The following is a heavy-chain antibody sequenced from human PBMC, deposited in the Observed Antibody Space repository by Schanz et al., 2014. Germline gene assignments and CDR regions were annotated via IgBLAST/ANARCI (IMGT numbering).Heavy chain of an antibody. CDR2: ISWNSGSV. D-gene: IGHD3-22*01. CDR1: GFTFSGYA. Sequence: EVQLLESGGGLVQPGGSLRISCAASGFTFSGYAMHWVRQAPGKGLEWVSSISWNSGSVAYADSVKGRFTISRDNAKNSLYLQMNSLRAEDTGVYYCARGREVVAKIFDVWGQGTMVTVSS. V-gene: IGHV3-9*01. CDR3: ARGREVVAKIFDV. J-gene: IGHJ3*01.